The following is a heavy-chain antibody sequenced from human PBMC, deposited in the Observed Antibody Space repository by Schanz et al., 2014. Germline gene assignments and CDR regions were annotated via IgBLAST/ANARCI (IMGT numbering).Heavy chain of an antibody. J-gene: IGHJ3*02. Sequence: QLQLQESGPGLVKPSETLSLTCTVSGGSISSTFYYWGWIRQPPGKGLDWIGSVYNTGNTHYNPSLRSHFTLPLDTSKNRVPLNLTSVTAADTAVFYCARRDNYLSGFDIWGQGTMVTVSS. CDR2: VYNTGNT. CDR1: GGSISSTFYY. CDR3: ARRDNYLSGFDI. D-gene: IGHD4-4*01. V-gene: IGHV4-39*01.